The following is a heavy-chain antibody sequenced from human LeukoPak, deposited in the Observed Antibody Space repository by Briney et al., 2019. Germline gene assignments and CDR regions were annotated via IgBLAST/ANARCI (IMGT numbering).Heavy chain of an antibody. J-gene: IGHJ4*02. D-gene: IGHD4-17*01. Sequence: SQTLPLTCTVSGGSISSGGYYWSWIRQHPGKGLEWIGYIYYSGSTYYNPSLKSRVTISVDASKNQFSLQLSSVTAADTAVYYCAGGRFGDYDYWGQGTLVTVSS. CDR2: IYYSGST. CDR3: AGGRFGDYDY. CDR1: GGSISSGGYY. V-gene: IGHV4-31*03.